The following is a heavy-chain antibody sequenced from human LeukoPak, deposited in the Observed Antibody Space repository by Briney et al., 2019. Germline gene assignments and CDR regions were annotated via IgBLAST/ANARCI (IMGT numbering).Heavy chain of an antibody. CDR2: ISSSGSVR. CDR1: GFTCNSNN. J-gene: IGHJ4*02. V-gene: IGHV3-48*04. Sequence: PGGYLSCYGVASGFTCNSNNRKRLRQAPGHGLEWLSYISSSGSVRHYADSVKGRFTISRDNAKSSLSLQMNSLRVEDTAVYYCARDFLEDTQWGQGTLVTVSS. CDR3: ARDFLEDTQ. D-gene: IGHD2-15*01.